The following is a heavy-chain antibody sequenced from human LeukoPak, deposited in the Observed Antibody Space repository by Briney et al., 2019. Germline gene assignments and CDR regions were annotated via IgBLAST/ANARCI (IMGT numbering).Heavy chain of an antibody. CDR3: ARGAGTYWFDP. D-gene: IGHD1-7*01. CDR2: INPSGGGT. Sequence: ASVKVSCKASGYTFTSYYMHWVRQAPGQGLEWMGIINPSGGGTNYAQKFQGRVTMTRDTSISTAYMELSRLRSDDTAVYYCARGAGTYWFDPWGQGTLVTVSS. CDR1: GYTFTSYY. V-gene: IGHV1-2*02. J-gene: IGHJ5*02.